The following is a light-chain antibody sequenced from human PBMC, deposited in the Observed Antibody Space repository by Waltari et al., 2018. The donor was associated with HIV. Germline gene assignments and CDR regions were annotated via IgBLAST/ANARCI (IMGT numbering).Light chain of an antibody. J-gene: IGKJ4*01. Sequence: IVMTQSPATLSVSPGARATLSCRASQGLSTNVAWYQQKPGQHPRLLIYWVSTRATGISARFSGSGSRTEFTLTISSVQSEDFAVYYCQQYLRWPLTFGGGTKVEV. CDR1: QGLSTN. CDR3: QQYLRWPLT. CDR2: WVS. V-gene: IGKV3-15*01.